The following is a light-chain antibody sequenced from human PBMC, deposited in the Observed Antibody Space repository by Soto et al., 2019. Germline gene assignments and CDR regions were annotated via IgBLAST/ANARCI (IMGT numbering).Light chain of an antibody. J-gene: IGKJ5*01. V-gene: IGKV3-20*01. CDR3: QQYTSSLNT. CDR2: GAS. CDR1: ETIRNNY. Sequence: QSPFTLSLSPGEGSTLSCRASETIRNNYLAWYQQKPGQAPRLLIYGASVRATGVPDRFSGSGSGTDFTLTISRLEPEDFAVYYCQQYTSSLNTFGQGTRLEIK.